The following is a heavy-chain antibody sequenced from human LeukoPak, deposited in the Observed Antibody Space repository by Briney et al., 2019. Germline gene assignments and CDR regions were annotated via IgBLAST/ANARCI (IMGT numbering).Heavy chain of an antibody. Sequence: PGGSLRLSCAASGFTFSSYSMNWVRQAPGKGLEWVSSISSSSSYIYYADPVKGRFTISRDNAKNSLYLQVNSLRAEDTAVYYCARTGSSSSSGPPGYWGQGTLVTVSS. CDR2: ISSSSSYI. J-gene: IGHJ4*02. CDR3: ARTGSSSSSGPPGY. CDR1: GFTFSSYS. V-gene: IGHV3-21*01. D-gene: IGHD6-6*01.